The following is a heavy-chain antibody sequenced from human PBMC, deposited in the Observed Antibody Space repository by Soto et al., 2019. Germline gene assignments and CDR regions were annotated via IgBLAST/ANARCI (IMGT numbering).Heavy chain of an antibody. CDR2: IIPIFGTS. CDR1: GGTFSSYA. D-gene: IGHD2-8*01. V-gene: IGHV1-69*13. J-gene: IGHJ6*02. Sequence: GASVKVSCKASGGTFSSYAISWVRQAPRQGPEWMGGIIPIFGTSNYAQKFQGRVTITADESTSTAYMELSSLGSEDTAVYYCAREYGYGMDVWGQGTTVTVSS. CDR3: AREYGYGMDV.